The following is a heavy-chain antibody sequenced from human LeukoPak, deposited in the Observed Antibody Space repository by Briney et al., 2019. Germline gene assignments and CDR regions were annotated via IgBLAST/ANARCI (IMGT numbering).Heavy chain of an antibody. CDR3: ARDQEGFDY. V-gene: IGHV1-46*01. J-gene: IGHJ4*02. Sequence: GASVKVSCKASGYTFTSNYIHWVRQAPGQGLEWMGMIYPRDGSTSYAQKFQGRVTVTRDTSTSTVHMELSGLRSEDMAVYYCARDQEGFDYWGQGTLVTVS. CDR1: GYTFTSNY. CDR2: IYPRDGST.